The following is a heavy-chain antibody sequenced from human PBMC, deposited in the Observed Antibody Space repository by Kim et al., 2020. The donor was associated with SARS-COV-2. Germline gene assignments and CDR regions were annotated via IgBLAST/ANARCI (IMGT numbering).Heavy chain of an antibody. V-gene: IGHV4-31*03. CDR2: IYYSGST. D-gene: IGHD3-16*01. CDR1: GGSISSGGYY. CDR3: AGGPGLGDGCDY. Sequence: SETLSLTCTVSGGSISSGGYYWSWIRQHPGKGLEWIGYIYYSGSTYYNPSLKSRVTISVDTSKNQFSLKLSSVTAADTAVYYCAGGPGLGDGCDYWGQGTLVTVSS. J-gene: IGHJ4*02.